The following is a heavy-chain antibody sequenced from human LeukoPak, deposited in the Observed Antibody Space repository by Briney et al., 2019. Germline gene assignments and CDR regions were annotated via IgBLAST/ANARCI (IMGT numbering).Heavy chain of an antibody. J-gene: IGHJ4*02. CDR1: GESISGFY. D-gene: IGHD2-21*01. CDR2: IYYSGST. V-gene: IGHV4-59*01. Sequence: PAETLSLTCTVSGESISGFYWIWIRQPPGKGLEWIGYIYYSGSTNYNPSLKSRVTISVDTSKNQFSLKLSSVTAADTAVYYCARGVVIAPQTFDYWGQGTLVSVSS. CDR3: ARGVVIAPQTFDY.